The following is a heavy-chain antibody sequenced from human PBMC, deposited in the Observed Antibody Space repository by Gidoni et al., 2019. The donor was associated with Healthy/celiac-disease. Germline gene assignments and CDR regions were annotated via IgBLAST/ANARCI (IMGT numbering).Heavy chain of an antibody. CDR3: ARVTSSSWRLFDY. J-gene: IGHJ4*02. CDR2: IYYSGST. Sequence: QLQLQESGPGLAKPSETLSLTCTVSGGPISSSSYYWGWIRQPPGKGLEWIGGIYYSGSTYYNPSLKSRVTISVDTSKNQFSLKLSSVTAADTAVYYCARVTSSSWRLFDYWGQGTLVTVSS. V-gene: IGHV4-39*01. D-gene: IGHD6-13*01. CDR1: GGPISSSSYY.